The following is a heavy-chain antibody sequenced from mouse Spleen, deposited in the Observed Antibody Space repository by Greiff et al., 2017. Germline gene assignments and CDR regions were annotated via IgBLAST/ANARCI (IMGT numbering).Heavy chain of an antibody. CDR1: GYTFTSYW. J-gene: IGHJ2*01. D-gene: IGHD4-1*01. Sequence: VQLQQPGAELVKPGASVKLSCKASGYTFTSYWMHWVKQRPGQGLEWIGMIHTNSGSTNYNEKFKSKATLTVDKSSSTAYMQLSSLTSEDSAVYYCARVGTEGYWDYWGQGTTLTVSS. CDR2: IHTNSGST. V-gene: IGHV1-64*01. CDR3: ARVGTEGYWDY.